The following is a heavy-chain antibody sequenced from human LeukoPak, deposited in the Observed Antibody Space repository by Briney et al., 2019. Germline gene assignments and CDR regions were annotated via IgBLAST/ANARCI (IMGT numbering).Heavy chain of an antibody. J-gene: IGHJ4*02. CDR3: ATDRSGSYRFDY. CDR1: GYTLTELS. Sequence: ASVKVSFKVSGYTLTELSMHWVRQAPGKGLEWMGGFDPEDGETIYAQKFQGRVTMTEDTSTDTAYMELSSLRSEDTAVYYCATDRSGSYRFDYWGQGTLVTVSS. V-gene: IGHV1-24*01. D-gene: IGHD1-26*01. CDR2: FDPEDGET.